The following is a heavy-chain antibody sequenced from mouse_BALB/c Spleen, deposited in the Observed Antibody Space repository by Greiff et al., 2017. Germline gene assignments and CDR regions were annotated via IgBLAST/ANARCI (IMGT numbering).Heavy chain of an antibody. CDR1: GYSITSGYY. J-gene: IGHJ4*01. CDR2: ISYDGSN. D-gene: IGHD2-4*01. Sequence: VQLKESGPGLVKPSQSLSLTCSVTGYSITSGYYWNWIRQFPGNKLEWMGYISYDGSNNYNPSLKNRISITRDTSKNQFFLKLNSVTTEDTATYYCARERAMITYEGAMDYWGQGTSVTVSS. CDR3: ARERAMITYEGAMDY. V-gene: IGHV3-6*02.